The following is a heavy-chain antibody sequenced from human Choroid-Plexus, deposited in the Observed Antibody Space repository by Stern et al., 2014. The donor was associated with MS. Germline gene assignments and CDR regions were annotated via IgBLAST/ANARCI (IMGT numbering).Heavy chain of an antibody. CDR3: AKDRQYLPFFFDF. CDR1: GFAFSGFG. Sequence: VQMVDSGGDVVQPGRPLRLSCAASGFAFSGFGMHWVHQVLGNGRGWVAVISYDGSKDYADSVKGRFAISRDNSKNTLYLKMNSLRAEDTAVYYCAKDRQYLPFFFDFWGQGSLVTVSS. J-gene: IGHJ4*02. D-gene: IGHD2/OR15-2a*01. CDR2: ISYDGSK. V-gene: IGHV3-30*18.